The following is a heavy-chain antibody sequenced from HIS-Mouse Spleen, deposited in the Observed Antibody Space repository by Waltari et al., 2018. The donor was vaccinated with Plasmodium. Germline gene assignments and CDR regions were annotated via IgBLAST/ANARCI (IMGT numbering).Heavy chain of an antibody. D-gene: IGHD1-7*01. V-gene: IGHV4-39*07. CDR1: GDSISSSSYY. CDR2: IYYSGGT. J-gene: IGHJ4*02. Sequence: QLQLQESGPGLVKPSETLSLTCTVSGDSISSSSYYWGWIRQPPGKGLEWIGSIYYSGGTYYNPSLKSRVTISVDTSKNQVSLKLSSVTAADTAVYYCARDRITGTSYFDYWGQGTLVTVSS. CDR3: ARDRITGTSYFDY.